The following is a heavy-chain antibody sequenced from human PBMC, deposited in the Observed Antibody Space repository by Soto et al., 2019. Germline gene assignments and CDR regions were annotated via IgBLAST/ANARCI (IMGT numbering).Heavy chain of an antibody. V-gene: IGHV3-11*01. Sequence: GGSLRLSCAASGFTFSDYYMSWIRQAPGKGLEWVSYISSSGSTIYYADSVKGRFTSSRDNAKNSLYLQMNSLRAEDTAVYYCARGKYYDFWSGYYGDYYYGMDVWGQGTTVTVSS. CDR3: ARGKYYDFWSGYYGDYYYGMDV. D-gene: IGHD3-3*01. CDR1: GFTFSDYY. CDR2: ISSSGSTI. J-gene: IGHJ6*02.